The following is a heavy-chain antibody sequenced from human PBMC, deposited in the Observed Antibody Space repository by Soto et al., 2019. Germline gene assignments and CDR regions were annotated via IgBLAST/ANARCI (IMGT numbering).Heavy chain of an antibody. CDR3: ATPQDYDDCLDP. D-gene: IGHD3-22*01. CDR2: INVGNGNT. Sequence: ASVKVSCKASGGTFSSYNIHWVRQAPGQRLEWMGWINVGNGNTRYSQKFQGRLTLTRDTPGNTAYLELNSLISEDTAVYYCATPQDYDDCLDPWGQGTLVTVSS. V-gene: IGHV1-3*01. CDR1: GGTFSSYN. J-gene: IGHJ4*02.